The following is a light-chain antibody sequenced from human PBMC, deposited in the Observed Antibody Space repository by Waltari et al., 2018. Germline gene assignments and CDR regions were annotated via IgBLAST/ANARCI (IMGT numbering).Light chain of an antibody. CDR3: QSADSSGTLKV. J-gene: IGLJ2*01. V-gene: IGLV3-25*03. Sequence: SYELTQPPSVSVSPGQTARITCSGDALPTHYAYWYQQKPGQAPVLVIDKDSERPSGIPERFSGSSSGTTVTLTISGVQAEDEADYYCQSADSSGTLKVFGGGTKLTVL. CDR2: KDS. CDR1: ALPTHY.